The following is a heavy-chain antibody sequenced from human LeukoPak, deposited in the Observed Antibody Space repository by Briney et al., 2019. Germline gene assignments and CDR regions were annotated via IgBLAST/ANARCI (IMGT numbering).Heavy chain of an antibody. CDR1: GGTFSSYA. J-gene: IGHJ4*02. CDR3: ARGGGFGELLPLDY. CDR2: IIPIFGTA. Sequence: SVRVSCKASGGTFSSYAISWVRQAPGQGLEWMGGIIPIFGTANYAQKFQGRVTITADESTSTAYMELSSLRSEDTAVYYCARGGGFGELLPLDYWGQGTLVTVSS. V-gene: IGHV1-69*13. D-gene: IGHD3-10*01.